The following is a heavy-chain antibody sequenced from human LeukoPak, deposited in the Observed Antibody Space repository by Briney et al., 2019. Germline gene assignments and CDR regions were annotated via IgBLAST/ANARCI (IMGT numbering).Heavy chain of an antibody. CDR1: GFTFSNYA. V-gene: IGHV3-23*01. J-gene: IGHJ4*02. D-gene: IGHD2-15*01. CDR3: AKDGPDIVPVIAATYDY. CDR2: ISGSGDST. Sequence: GGSLRLSCAASGFTFSNYAMSWVRQAPGKGLEWVSIISGSGDSTHYADSVKGRFTISRDNSKNTLYLQMNSLRGGDTAIYYCAKDGPDIVPVIAATYDYWGQGPSSPSPQ.